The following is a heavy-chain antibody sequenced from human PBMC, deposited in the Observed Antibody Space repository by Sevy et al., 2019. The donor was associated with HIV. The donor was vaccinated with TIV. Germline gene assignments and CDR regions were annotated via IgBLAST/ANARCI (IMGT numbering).Heavy chain of an antibody. CDR2: INLDGSMK. J-gene: IGHJ4*02. CDR3: ARSIAATGPDY. D-gene: IGHD6-13*01. Sequence: GGSLRLSCAASGFTFSSYWMSWVRQAPGKGLEWVANINLDGSMKYYVDSVKGRFTVSRDNAKNSQSLQMNSLRAEDTAVYYCARSIAATGPDYWGQGTLVTVSS. V-gene: IGHV3-7*01. CDR1: GFTFSSYW.